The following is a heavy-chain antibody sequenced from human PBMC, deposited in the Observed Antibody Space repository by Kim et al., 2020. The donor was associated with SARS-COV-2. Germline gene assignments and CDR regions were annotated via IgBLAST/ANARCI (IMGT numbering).Heavy chain of an antibody. CDR3: ARALGGYYFDY. D-gene: IGHD3-16*01. V-gene: IGHV4-4*07. J-gene: IGHJ4*02. Sequence: YNPSLKGRVTMSLDTSKNQFSLKLNSVTAADTAVYYCARALGGYYFDYWGQGTLVTVSS.